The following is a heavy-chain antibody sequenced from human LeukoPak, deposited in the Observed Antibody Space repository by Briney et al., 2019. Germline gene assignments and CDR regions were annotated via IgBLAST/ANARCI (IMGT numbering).Heavy chain of an antibody. V-gene: IGHV3-23*01. D-gene: IGHD3-16*01. Sequence: PGGSLRLSCTAYGFTFSSYAMSWVRQAPWKGLEWVSVISGSGGTTYYADSVKGRFTISRDNSKNTLYLQMNSLRAEDTAVYYCAREIGQLDYWGQGTLVTVSS. CDR1: GFTFSSYA. CDR2: ISGSGGTT. J-gene: IGHJ4*02. CDR3: AREIGQLDY.